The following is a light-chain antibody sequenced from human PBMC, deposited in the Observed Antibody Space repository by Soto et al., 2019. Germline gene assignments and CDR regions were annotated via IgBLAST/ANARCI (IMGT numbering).Light chain of an antibody. J-gene: IGLJ1*01. CDR1: SSDVGSYNF. CDR3: CSYARSSPPV. V-gene: IGLV2-23*01. Sequence: QSALTQPASGSGSPGQASTITCTGTSSDVGSYNFISWYQQYPGKMPKLMIYEGSKRLSGVSNRFSDSNSGNTASLTISGLQAEDEGGYFCCSYARSSPPVFGTVTKLTVL. CDR2: EGS.